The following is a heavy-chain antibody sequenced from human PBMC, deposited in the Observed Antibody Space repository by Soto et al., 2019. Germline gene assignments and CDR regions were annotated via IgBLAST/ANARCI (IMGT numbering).Heavy chain of an antibody. CDR2: ISYDGSNK. CDR3: ARGPYDFWSGYYGYYYYGMDV. Sequence: GGSLRLSCAASGFTFSSYAMHWVRQAPGKGLAWVAVISYDGSNKYYADSVKGRFTISRDNSKNTLYLQMNSLRAEDTAVYYCARGPYDFWSGYYGYYYYGMDVWGQGTTVTVSS. CDR1: GFTFSSYA. V-gene: IGHV3-30-3*01. J-gene: IGHJ6*02. D-gene: IGHD3-3*01.